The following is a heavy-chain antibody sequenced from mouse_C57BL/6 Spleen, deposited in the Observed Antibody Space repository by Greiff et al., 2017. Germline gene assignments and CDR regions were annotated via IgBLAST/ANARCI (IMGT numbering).Heavy chain of an antibody. D-gene: IGHD1-1*01. CDR2: ISNGGGST. V-gene: IGHV5-12*01. CDR1: GFTFSDYY. J-gene: IGHJ1*03. Sequence: EVQVVESGGGLVQPGGSLKLSCAASGFTFSDYYMYWVRQTPEKRLEWVAYISNGGGSTYYPDTVKGRFTISRDNAKNTLYLQMSRLKSEDTAMYYCASITTVVEGYCDGWGTGTTVTAAS. CDR3: ASITTVVEGYCDG.